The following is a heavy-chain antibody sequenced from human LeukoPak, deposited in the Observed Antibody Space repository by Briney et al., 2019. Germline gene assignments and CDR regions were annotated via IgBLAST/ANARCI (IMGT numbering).Heavy chain of an antibody. CDR2: ISRSGSTK. CDR3: AKDRAGSYPAFDY. D-gene: IGHD1-26*01. V-gene: IGHV3-11*01. Sequence: PGGSLRLSCAASGFTFSDYNMRWIRQAPGKGLEWVSSISRSGSTKYYADSVKGRFTISRDNSKNTLYLQMNSLRAGDTAVYYCAKDRAGSYPAFDYWGQGTLVTVSS. CDR1: GFTFSDYN. J-gene: IGHJ4*02.